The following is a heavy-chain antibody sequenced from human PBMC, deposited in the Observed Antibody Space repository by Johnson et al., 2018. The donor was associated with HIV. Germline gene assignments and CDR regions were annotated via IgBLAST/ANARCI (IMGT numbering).Heavy chain of an antibody. J-gene: IGHJ3*02. CDR2: INWNGGST. D-gene: IGHD4-17*01. CDR1: GFTFDDYG. V-gene: IGHV3-20*04. Sequence: EQLVESGGGVVRPGGSLRLSCAASGFTFDDYGMTWVRQVPGKGLEWVSGINWNGGSTGYADSVKGRFSIFRDNAKNSLYLQMNGLTPEDTALYYCARAVTTASGDAFDIWGQGTMVTVSS. CDR3: ARAVTTASGDAFDI.